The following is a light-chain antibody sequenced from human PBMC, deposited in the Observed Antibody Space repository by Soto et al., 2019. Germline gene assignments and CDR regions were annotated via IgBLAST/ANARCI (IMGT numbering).Light chain of an antibody. CDR3: QQSYNTPQT. Sequence: EIVLTQSPGTLSLSPGERATLSCRTSQSVSNNYLAWYQQKPGQAPRLLIYGASSRATGVPDRFSGSGSGTEFTLSISRLEPEDFATYYCQQSYNTPQTFGQGTKVEIK. V-gene: IGKV3-20*01. CDR1: QSVSNNY. CDR2: GAS. J-gene: IGKJ1*01.